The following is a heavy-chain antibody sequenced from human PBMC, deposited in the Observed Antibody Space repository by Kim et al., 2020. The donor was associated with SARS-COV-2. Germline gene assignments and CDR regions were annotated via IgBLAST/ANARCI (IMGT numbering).Heavy chain of an antibody. CDR2: IYTSGST. CDR3: ARGKLWVAGTFVGGNNWLDP. J-gene: IGHJ5*02. D-gene: IGHD6-19*01. CDR1: GGSISSGSYY. Sequence: SETLSLTCTVSGGSISSGSYYWSWIRQPAGKGLEWIGRIYTSGSTNYNPSLKSRVTISVDTSKNQFSLKLSSVTAADTAVSYCARGKLWVAGTFVGGNNWLDPWGQGTLVTV. V-gene: IGHV4-61*02.